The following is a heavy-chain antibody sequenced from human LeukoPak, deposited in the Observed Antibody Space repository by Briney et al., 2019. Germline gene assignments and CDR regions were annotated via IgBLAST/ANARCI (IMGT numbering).Heavy chain of an antibody. CDR2: IKQDGSEK. CDR1: GFTFSSYW. D-gene: IGHD5-18*01. V-gene: IGHV3-7*01. J-gene: IGHJ4*02. CDR3: ASGEVDTAMALDY. Sequence: GGSLRLSCAASGFTFSSYWMSWVRQAPGKGLEWVANIKQDGSEKYYVDSAKGRFTISRDNAKNSLYLQMNSLRAEDTAVYYCASGEVDTAMALDYWGQGTLVTVSS.